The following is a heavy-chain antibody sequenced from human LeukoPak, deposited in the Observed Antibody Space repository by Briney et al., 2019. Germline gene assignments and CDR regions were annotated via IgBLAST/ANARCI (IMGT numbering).Heavy chain of an antibody. V-gene: IGHV4-61*02. D-gene: IGHD3-22*01. CDR2: IYTSGST. Sequence: PSQTLSLTCTVSGGSINSGSYYWSWIRQPAGKGLEWIGRIYTSGSTNYNPSLKSRVTISVDTSKNQFSLKLSSVTAADTAVYYCARGDYYDSSGYYYSYYYMDVWGKGTTVTVSS. J-gene: IGHJ6*03. CDR3: ARGDYYDSSGYYYSYYYMDV. CDR1: GGSINSGSYY.